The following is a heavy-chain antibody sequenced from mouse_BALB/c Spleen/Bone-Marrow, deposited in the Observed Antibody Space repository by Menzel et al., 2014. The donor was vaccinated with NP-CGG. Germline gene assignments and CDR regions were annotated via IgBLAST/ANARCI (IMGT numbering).Heavy chain of an antibody. CDR2: IWGDGST. Sequence: VQLQQSGPGLVAPSQSLSITCTVSGFSLTGYGVNWVRQPPGKGLEWLGMIWGDGSTNYNSALKSRLSISKDNSKSQVFLKMNSLQTDDTARYYCASSTMITTGFAYWGQGTLVTVSA. CDR1: GFSLTGYG. V-gene: IGHV2-6-7*01. D-gene: IGHD2-4*01. CDR3: ASSTMITTGFAY. J-gene: IGHJ3*01.